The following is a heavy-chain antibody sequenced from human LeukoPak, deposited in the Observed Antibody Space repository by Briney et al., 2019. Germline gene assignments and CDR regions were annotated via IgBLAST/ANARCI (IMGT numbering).Heavy chain of an antibody. CDR3: ARDLCWGCFDD. Sequence: GGSLRLSCAASGFTFSMYAMSWVRQAPGKGLEWVSAITSSGGSTYYGDSVKGRFTISRDNSRNTLYLQMNSLRVDDTAVYYCARDLCWGCFDDWGQGNLVTVSS. CDR2: ITSSGGST. J-gene: IGHJ4*02. D-gene: IGHD3-10*02. V-gene: IGHV3-23*01. CDR1: GFTFSMYA.